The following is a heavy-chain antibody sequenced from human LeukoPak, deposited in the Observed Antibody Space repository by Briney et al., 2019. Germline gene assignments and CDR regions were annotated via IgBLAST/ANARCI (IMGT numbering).Heavy chain of an antibody. CDR3: ARENYSLDY. D-gene: IGHD2-15*01. J-gene: IGHJ4*02. V-gene: IGHV4-59*01. Sequence: SETLSLTCTVSGGSISPYYWSWTRQPPGKGLEWIAYITHSGSTVYNPSLKSRATISLDTSKKQFSLKLSSVTTADTALYYCARENYSLDYWGQGTLVTVSS. CDR2: ITHSGST. CDR1: GGSISPYY.